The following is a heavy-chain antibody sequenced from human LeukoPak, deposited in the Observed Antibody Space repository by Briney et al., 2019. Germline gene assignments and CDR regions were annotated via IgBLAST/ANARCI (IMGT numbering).Heavy chain of an antibody. CDR1: GYSFSDYW. CDR2: IYPGDSDT. CDR3: ARHEYYYGSGSYSNSIFDY. D-gene: IGHD3-10*01. J-gene: IGHJ4*02. V-gene: IGHV5-51*01. Sequence: GESLKISCKGSGYSFSDYWIGWVRQMPGKGLEWMGIIYPGDSDTRYSPSFQGQVTISADKSISTAYLQWSSLKASDTAMYYCARHEYYYGSGSYSNSIFDYWGQGTLVTVSS.